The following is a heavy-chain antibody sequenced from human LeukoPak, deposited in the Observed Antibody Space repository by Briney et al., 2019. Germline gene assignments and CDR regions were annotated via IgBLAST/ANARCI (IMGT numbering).Heavy chain of an antibody. CDR3: AKGYCTNGVCPPFDY. Sequence: RSGGSLRLSRAASGFTFSSYAMSWVRQAPGKGLEWVSAISGSGGSTYYADSVKGRFTISRDNSKNTLYLQMNSLRAEDTAVYYCAKGYCTNGVCPPFDYWGQGTLVTVSS. CDR2: ISGSGGST. V-gene: IGHV3-23*01. CDR1: GFTFSSYA. J-gene: IGHJ4*02. D-gene: IGHD2-8*01.